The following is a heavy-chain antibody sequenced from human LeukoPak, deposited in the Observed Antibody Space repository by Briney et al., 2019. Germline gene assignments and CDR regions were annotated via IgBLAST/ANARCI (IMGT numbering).Heavy chain of an antibody. D-gene: IGHD2-2*01. CDR3: ARDLVCTMNCKDS. CDR2: IIPNLGMA. J-gene: IGHJ4*02. V-gene: IGHV1-69*04. Sequence: SVKVSCKASGGTFSNDAISWVRQAPGQGLEWMGRIIPNLGMALYAQKFKGRVTITADKSPSPAYMELSSLTSEDTAVYFCARDLVCTMNCKDSWGQGTLVTVS. CDR1: GGTFSNDA.